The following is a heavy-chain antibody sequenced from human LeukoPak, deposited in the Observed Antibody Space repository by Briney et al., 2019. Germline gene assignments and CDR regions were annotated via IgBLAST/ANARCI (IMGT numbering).Heavy chain of an antibody. CDR2: ISSSSSYI. CDR1: GFTISSYS. J-gene: IGHJ5*02. V-gene: IGHV3-21*01. D-gene: IGHD6-13*01. CDR3: ARDSPVAAAGTWFDP. Sequence: PGGSLRLSCAASGFTISSYSMNWVRQAPGKGLEWVSSISSSSSYIYYADSVKGRFTISRDNAKNSLYLQMNSLRAEDTAVYYCARDSPVAAAGTWFDPWGQGTLVTVSS.